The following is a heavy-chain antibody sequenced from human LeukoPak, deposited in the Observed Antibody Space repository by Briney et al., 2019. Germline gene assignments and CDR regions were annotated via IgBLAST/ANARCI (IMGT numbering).Heavy chain of an antibody. CDR2: INHSGST. Sequence: SETLSLTCAVYGGSFSGYYWSWIRQPPGKGLEWIEEINHSGSTNYNPSLKSRVTISVDTSKSQFSLKLSSVTAADTAVYYCARDLRIAARDYWGQGTLVTVSS. V-gene: IGHV4-34*01. CDR3: ARDLRIAARDY. D-gene: IGHD6-6*01. CDR1: GGSFSGYY. J-gene: IGHJ4*02.